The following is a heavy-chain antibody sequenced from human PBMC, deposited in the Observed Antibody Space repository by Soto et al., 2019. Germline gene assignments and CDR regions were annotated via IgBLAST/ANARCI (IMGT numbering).Heavy chain of an antibody. Sequence: HPGGSLRLSCAASGFTFSNYAMNWVRQAPGKGLEWVSTISSGGGSTNYADSVKGRFTISRDNAKNSLYLQMDSLRAEDTAVYYATRSAYMDVWGTGTTVTVSS. D-gene: IGHD2-2*01. J-gene: IGHJ6*03. V-gene: IGHV3-23*01. CDR3: TRSAYMDV. CDR2: ISSGGGST. CDR1: GFTFSNYA.